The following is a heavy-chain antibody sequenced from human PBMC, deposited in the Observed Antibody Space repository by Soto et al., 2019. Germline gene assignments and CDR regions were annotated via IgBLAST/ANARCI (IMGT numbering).Heavy chain of an antibody. CDR2: IYRSGSA. D-gene: IGHD3-16*01. V-gene: IGHV4-31*03. CDR3: ARVAALIRSVGDFDW. CDR1: GGSIRRSDYY. J-gene: IGHJ4*02. Sequence: QVQLQESGPGLVKPSQTLSLTCTVSGGSIRRSDYYWSWVRQFPGRGLEWIGSIYRSGSAFYNPSLLSRGVISVGTARNQFSPSLGFVTAEGTAGYFCARVAALIRSVGDFDWWGQ.